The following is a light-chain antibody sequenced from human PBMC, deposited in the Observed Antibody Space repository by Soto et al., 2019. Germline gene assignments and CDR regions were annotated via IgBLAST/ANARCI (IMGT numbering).Light chain of an antibody. CDR3: QQYDSSPKT. V-gene: IGKV3-20*01. J-gene: IGKJ1*01. CDR1: QSVSSN. CDR2: GAS. Sequence: EIVMTQSPATLSVSPGERATLSCRASQSVSSNLGWYQQKPGQAPRLLIYGASTRATGIPDRFSGSGSGTDFTLTISRLEPEDFAVYYCQQYDSSPKTFGQGTKVDI.